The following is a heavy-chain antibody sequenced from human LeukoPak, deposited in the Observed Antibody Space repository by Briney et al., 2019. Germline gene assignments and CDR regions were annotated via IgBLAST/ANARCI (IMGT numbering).Heavy chain of an antibody. CDR1: GGSISSTSHF. J-gene: IGHJ5*02. CDR3: ARHYGP. Sequence: SETLSLTCTVSGGSISSTSHFWRWFRQPPGQGLEWLGSLDYRGTSYHNPSLMSRITISVDTSKNQFSLKLNSVTAADTAVYYCARHYGPWGQGTLVTVSS. D-gene: IGHD3-10*01. V-gene: IGHV4-39*01. CDR2: LDYRGTS.